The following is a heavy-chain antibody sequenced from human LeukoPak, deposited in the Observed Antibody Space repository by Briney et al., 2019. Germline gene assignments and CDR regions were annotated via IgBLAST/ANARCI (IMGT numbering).Heavy chain of an antibody. CDR3: ARDRIQLWLTEAFDI. CDR1: GFTFSSYA. Sequence: GGSLRLSCAASGFTFSSYAMSWVRQAPGKGLEWVSAISGSGGSTYYADSVKGRFTISRDNSKNTLYLQMNSLRAEDTAVYYCARDRIQLWLTEAFDIWGQGTMVTVSS. V-gene: IGHV3-23*01. CDR2: ISGSGGST. J-gene: IGHJ3*02. D-gene: IGHD5-18*01.